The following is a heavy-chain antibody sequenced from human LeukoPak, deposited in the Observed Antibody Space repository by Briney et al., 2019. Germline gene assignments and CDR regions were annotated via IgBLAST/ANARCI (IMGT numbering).Heavy chain of an antibody. CDR3: ARHAPSRLGYCSGGSCYFSLDY. V-gene: IGHV5-51*01. CDR1: GYSFTSNW. CDR2: IYPDDSDT. J-gene: IGHJ4*02. D-gene: IGHD2-15*01. Sequence: GESLKISCKGSGYSFTSNWIGWVRQMPGKGLEWMGIIYPDDSDTRYSPSFQGQVTISADKSISTAYLQWSSLKASDTAMYYCARHAPSRLGYCSGGSCYFSLDYWGQGTLVTVSS.